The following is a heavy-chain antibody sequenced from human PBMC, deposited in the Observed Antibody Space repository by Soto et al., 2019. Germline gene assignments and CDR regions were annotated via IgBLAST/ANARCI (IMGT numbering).Heavy chain of an antibody. D-gene: IGHD3-10*01. CDR3: ARQEGDRENYYYYGMAV. CDR1: GYSFTSYW. Sequence: GESLKISCKGSGYSFTSYWIGWVRQMPGKGLEWMGIIYPGDSDTRYSPSFQGQVTISADKSISTAYLQWSSLKASDTAMYYCARQEGDRENYYYYGMAVWGQGTTVTVSS. CDR2: IYPGDSDT. V-gene: IGHV5-51*01. J-gene: IGHJ6*02.